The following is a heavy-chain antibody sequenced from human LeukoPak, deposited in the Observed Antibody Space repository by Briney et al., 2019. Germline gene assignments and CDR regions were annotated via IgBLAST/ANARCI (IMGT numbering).Heavy chain of an antibody. J-gene: IGHJ6*03. V-gene: IGHV3-7*01. D-gene: IGHD4-17*01. CDR1: GFTFSSYW. Sequence: GGSLRLSCAASGFTFSSYWMSWVRQAPGKGLEWVANIKQDGSEKYYVDSVKGRFTISRDNAKNSLYLQMNSLRAEDTAVYYCARDLITVTTTFSYYYMDVWGKGTTVTISS. CDR2: IKQDGSEK. CDR3: ARDLITVTTTFSYYYMDV.